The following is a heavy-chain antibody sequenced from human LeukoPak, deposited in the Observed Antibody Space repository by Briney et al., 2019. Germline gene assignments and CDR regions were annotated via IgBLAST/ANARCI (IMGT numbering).Heavy chain of an antibody. CDR1: GGSISSYF. CDR2: IYYSGST. D-gene: IGHD5-12*01. J-gene: IGHJ4*02. V-gene: IGHV4-59*01. CDR3: ARDRWLGY. Sequence: SETLSLTYTVSGGSISSYFWSWVRQPPGKGLEWIGYIYYSGSTNYNPSLKSRVTISVDTSKNQFSLKLASVTTADTAVYYCARDRWLGYWGQGTLVTVSS.